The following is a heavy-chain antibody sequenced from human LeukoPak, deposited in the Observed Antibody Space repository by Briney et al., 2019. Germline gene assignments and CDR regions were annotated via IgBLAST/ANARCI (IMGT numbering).Heavy chain of an antibody. CDR3: AKAGDTYYGILTGYSQWYYFDY. J-gene: IGHJ4*02. CDR1: GFTFSSYA. V-gene: IGHV3-23*01. CDR2: ISGSGGST. D-gene: IGHD3-9*01. Sequence: GGSLRLSCAASGFTFSSYAMSWVRQAPGKGLEWVSAISGSGGSTYYADSVKGRFTISRDNSKNTLYLQMNSLRAEDTAVYYCAKAGDTYYGILTGYSQWYYFDYWGQGTLVTVSS.